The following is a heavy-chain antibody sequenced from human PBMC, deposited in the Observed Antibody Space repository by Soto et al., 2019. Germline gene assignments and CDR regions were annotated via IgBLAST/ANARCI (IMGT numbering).Heavy chain of an antibody. Sequence: GGSLRLSCAASGFMFSAYWMSWVRQAPGKGLEWVANIHGDGGKIYYVDSVKGRFTISRDNAKRSLYLQMNSLRAEDTAVYYCARDFYGGYTYGTGDYWGRGALVTVSS. CDR1: GFMFSAYW. CDR3: ARDFYGGYTYGTGDY. J-gene: IGHJ4*02. D-gene: IGHD5-18*01. CDR2: IHGDGGKI. V-gene: IGHV3-7*01.